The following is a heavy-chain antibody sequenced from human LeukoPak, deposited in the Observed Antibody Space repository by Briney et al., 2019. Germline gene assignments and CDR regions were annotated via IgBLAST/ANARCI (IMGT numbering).Heavy chain of an antibody. CDR2: ISYDGSNK. Sequence: PGGSLRLSCAASGFTFSSYAMHWVRQAPGKGLEWVAVISYDGSNKYYADSVKGRFTISRVNSKNTLYLQMNSLRAEDTAVYYCARDLSRDGYNFEDYWGQGTLVTVSS. CDR3: ARDLSRDGYNFEDY. J-gene: IGHJ4*02. V-gene: IGHV3-30-3*01. CDR1: GFTFSSYA. D-gene: IGHD5-24*01.